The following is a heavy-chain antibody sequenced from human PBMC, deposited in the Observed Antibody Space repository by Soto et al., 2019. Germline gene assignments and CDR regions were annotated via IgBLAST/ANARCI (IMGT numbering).Heavy chain of an antibody. CDR3: TSRGYSYGIDY. CDR1: GFTFSGSA. Sequence: EVQLVESGGGLVQPGGSLKLSCAASGFTFSGSAMHWVRQASGKGLEWVGRIRSKANSYATAYAASVKGRFTISRDDSKNTAYLQMNSLKTEDTAVYYWTSRGYSYGIDYWGQGTLVTVSS. CDR2: IRSKANSYAT. J-gene: IGHJ4*02. V-gene: IGHV3-73*02. D-gene: IGHD5-18*01.